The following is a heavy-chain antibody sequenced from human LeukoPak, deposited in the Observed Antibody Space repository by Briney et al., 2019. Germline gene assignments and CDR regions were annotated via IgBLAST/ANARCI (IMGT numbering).Heavy chain of an antibody. Sequence: SETLSLTCTVSGGSLSSRSHYWGWIRQPPGQGLEWIGSLSNSGNTYYNPSLKSRVTISVDTSKNEFSLKLSSVTAPDTAVYYCVRWTAGTTEDSWGQGTLVTVSS. CDR1: GGSLSSRSHY. V-gene: IGHV4-39*01. D-gene: IGHD1-1*01. J-gene: IGHJ4*02. CDR2: LSNSGNT. CDR3: VRWTAGTTEDS.